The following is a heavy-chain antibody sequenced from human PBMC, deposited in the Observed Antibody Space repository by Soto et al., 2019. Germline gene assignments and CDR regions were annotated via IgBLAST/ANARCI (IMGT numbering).Heavy chain of an antibody. V-gene: IGHV1-3*04. CDR2: INTGNGNT. J-gene: IGHJ5*02. CDR3: ARAISGYVS. D-gene: IGHD5-12*01. Sequence: QVQLVQSGAEVKKPGASVKVACKASGITYRTYAIPWVRQAPGQGLEWTGWINTGNGNTRYSQRFQGRVTLTTDTSASTAYRDVSSLTSEDTAVYYCARAISGYVSWGQGTLITVSA. CDR1: GITYRTYA.